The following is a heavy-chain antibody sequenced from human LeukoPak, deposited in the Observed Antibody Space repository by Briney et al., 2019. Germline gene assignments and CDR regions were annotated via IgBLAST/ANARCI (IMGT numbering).Heavy chain of an antibody. J-gene: IGHJ5*02. CDR3: ARGRYCSSTSCYIRGLWFDP. V-gene: IGHV3-23*01. Sequence: PGGSLRLSCAASGFTFSSYSMNWVRQAPGKGLEWLSGISGSGGGTYYADSVKGRFTISRDDSKNTLYLQMNSLRAEDTAVYYCARGRYCSSTSCYIRGLWFDPWGQGTLVTVSS. D-gene: IGHD2-2*02. CDR1: GFTFSSYS. CDR2: ISGSGGGT.